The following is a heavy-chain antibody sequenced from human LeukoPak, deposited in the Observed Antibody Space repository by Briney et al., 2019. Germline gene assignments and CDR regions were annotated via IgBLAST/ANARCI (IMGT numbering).Heavy chain of an antibody. CDR1: GYTFTAYY. CDR2: INPNSGGT. D-gene: IGHD2-15*01. Sequence: GASVKVSCKASGYTFTAYYMHWVRQAPGQGLEWMGWINPNSGGTKYAQNFQGRVTMTRDTSISTAYMELSRLRSDDTAVYYCARVGVGYCSGGSCYFYWGQGTLVTVSS. J-gene: IGHJ4*02. V-gene: IGHV1-2*02. CDR3: ARVGVGYCSGGSCYFY.